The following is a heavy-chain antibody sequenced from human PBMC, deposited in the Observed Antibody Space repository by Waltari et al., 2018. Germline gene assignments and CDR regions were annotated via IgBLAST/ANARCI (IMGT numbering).Heavy chain of an antibody. CDR1: GFTFSSYA. J-gene: IGHJ6*02. CDR2: ISGSGGST. Sequence: EVQLLESGGGLVQPGGSLRLSCAASGFTFSSYAMSWVRQAPGKGLGWVSAISGSGGSTYYADSVKCRFTISRDNSKNTLYLQMNSRRAEDTAVYYCASKVGYSSGWNRGYYYGMDVWGQGTTVTVSS. CDR3: ASKVGYSSGWNRGYYYGMDV. V-gene: IGHV3-23*01. D-gene: IGHD6-19*01.